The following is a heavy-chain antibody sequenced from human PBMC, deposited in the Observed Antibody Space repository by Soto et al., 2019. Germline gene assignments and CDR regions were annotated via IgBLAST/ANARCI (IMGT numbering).Heavy chain of an antibody. J-gene: IGHJ4*02. D-gene: IGHD1-26*01. CDR2: IYHSGST. CDR1: GGSISSGGYS. V-gene: IGHV4-30-2*01. Sequence: QLQLQESGSGLVKPSQTLSLTCAVSGGSISSGGYSWSWIRQPPGKGLEWIGYIYHSGSTYYNPSLKSRVTISVDRSNNQFSLKLSSVTAADTAVYYSARARLGSYGALNFDYWGQGTLVTVSS. CDR3: ARARLGSYGALNFDY.